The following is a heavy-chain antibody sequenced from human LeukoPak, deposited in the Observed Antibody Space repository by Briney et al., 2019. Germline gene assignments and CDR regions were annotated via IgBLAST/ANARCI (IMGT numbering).Heavy chain of an antibody. CDR2: ISSSGGTI. CDR1: GFSFSSYE. CDR3: ARVVNQPPYS. D-gene: IGHD2-2*01. J-gene: IGHJ4*02. Sequence: GGSLRLSCAASGFSFSSYEMNWVRPAPGKGLEWVSYISSSGGTIYYADSVKGRFTISRDNAKNSLFLQMNSLRAEDTAVYYCARVVNQPPYSWGQGALVTVSS. V-gene: IGHV3-48*03.